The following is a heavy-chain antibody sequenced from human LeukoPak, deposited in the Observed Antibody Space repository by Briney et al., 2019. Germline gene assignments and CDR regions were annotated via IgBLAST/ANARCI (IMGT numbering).Heavy chain of an antibody. CDR3: TRADTAMLYPGMDV. CDR1: GGSTSSYY. V-gene: IGHV4-59*01. D-gene: IGHD5-18*01. CDR2: IYYSGST. J-gene: IGHJ6*02. Sequence: PSETLSLTCTVSGGSTSSYYWSWIRQPPGKGLEWIGYIYYSGSTNYTPSLKSRVTISIDTSKNQFSLKLRSVTAADTAVYYCTRADTAMLYPGMDVWGQGTTVTVSS.